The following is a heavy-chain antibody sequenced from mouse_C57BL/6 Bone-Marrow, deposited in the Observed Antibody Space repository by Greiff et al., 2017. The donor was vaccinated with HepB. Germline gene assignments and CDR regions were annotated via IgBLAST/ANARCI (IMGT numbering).Heavy chain of an antibody. CDR3: TRITTVVEGAMDY. CDR2: ISSGGDYI. Sequence: DVHLVESGEGLVKPGGSLKLSCAASGFTFSSYAMSWVRQTPEKRLEWVAYISSGGDYIYYADTVKGRFTISRDNARNTLYLQMSSLKSEDTAMYYCTRITTVVEGAMDYWGQGTSVTVSS. V-gene: IGHV5-9-1*02. J-gene: IGHJ4*01. CDR1: GFTFSSYA. D-gene: IGHD1-1*01.